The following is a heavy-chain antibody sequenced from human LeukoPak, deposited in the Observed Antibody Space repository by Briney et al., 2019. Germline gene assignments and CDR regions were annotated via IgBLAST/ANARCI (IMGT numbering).Heavy chain of an antibody. Sequence: GGSLRLSCAASGFTFSSYWMSWVRQAPGKGLEWVANIKQDGSEKYFVDSVKGRFTISRDNSKNTLYLQMNSLRAEDTAVYYCAKAPGVVGASAFDYWGQGTLVTVSS. CDR3: AKAPGVVGASAFDY. J-gene: IGHJ4*02. CDR1: GFTFSSYW. D-gene: IGHD1-26*01. V-gene: IGHV3-7*03. CDR2: IKQDGSEK.